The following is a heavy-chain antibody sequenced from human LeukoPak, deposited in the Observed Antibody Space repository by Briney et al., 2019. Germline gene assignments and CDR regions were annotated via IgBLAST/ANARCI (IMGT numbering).Heavy chain of an antibody. CDR1: GFSIRSSW. CDR2: MNEDGSGT. D-gene: IGHD3-9*01. J-gene: IGHJ4*02. CDR3: AREGDILTGYSPGDY. V-gene: IGHV3-7*01. Sequence: GGSLRLSCAVSGFSIRSSWMSWVRQTPGKGLEWVADMNEDGSGTYYVDSVKGRFTVSRDNAKNSLYLQMNSLRAEDTAVYYCAREGDILTGYSPGDYWGQGTLVTVSS.